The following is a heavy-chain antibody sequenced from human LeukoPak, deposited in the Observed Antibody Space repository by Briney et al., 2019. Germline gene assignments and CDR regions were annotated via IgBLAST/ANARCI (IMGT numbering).Heavy chain of an antibody. J-gene: IGHJ4*02. Sequence: GGSLRLSCAASGFTFSNYGMHWVRQAPGKGLEWVAVIWSDATNQYYGDSVKGRFTISRDNFKKTVSLQMDSLRAEDTAVYYCAKDAQRGFDDSNSLEHWGQGSLVTVSS. CDR2: IWSDATNQ. CDR1: GFTFSNYG. CDR3: AKDAQRGFDDSNSLEH. V-gene: IGHV3-33*06. D-gene: IGHD4-11*01.